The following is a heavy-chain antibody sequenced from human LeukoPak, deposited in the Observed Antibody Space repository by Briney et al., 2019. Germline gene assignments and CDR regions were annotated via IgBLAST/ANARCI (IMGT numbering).Heavy chain of an antibody. Sequence: SETLSLTCTVSGGSISSGGYFWSWLRQHPGKGLEGIGYIYYGGSTYYNPSLKSRLTISADTSENQFSLRLTSVTAADTAVYYCARGTYSSGWSLGFDPWGQGTLVTVSS. CDR1: GGSISSGGYF. J-gene: IGHJ5*02. V-gene: IGHV4-31*03. D-gene: IGHD6-19*01. CDR2: IYYGGST. CDR3: ARGTYSSGWSLGFDP.